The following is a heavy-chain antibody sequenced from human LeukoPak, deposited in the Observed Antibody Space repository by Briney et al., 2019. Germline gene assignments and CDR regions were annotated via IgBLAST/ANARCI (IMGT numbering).Heavy chain of an antibody. J-gene: IGHJ4*02. CDR1: GFTFSSYN. D-gene: IGHD5-24*01. Sequence: GGSLRLSCVASGFTFSSYNMNWVRQAPGKGLEWVSIISSSSSYIYYADSVKGRFTISRDNSKNTLYLQMNSLRAEDTAVYYCATHPSRDGYNSNRRFFDYWGQGTLVTVSS. CDR2: ISSSSSYI. CDR3: ATHPSRDGYNSNRRFFDY. V-gene: IGHV3-21*04.